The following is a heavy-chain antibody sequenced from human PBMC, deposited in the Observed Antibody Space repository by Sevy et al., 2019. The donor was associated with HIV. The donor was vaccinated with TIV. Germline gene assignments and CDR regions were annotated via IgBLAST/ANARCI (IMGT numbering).Heavy chain of an antibody. J-gene: IGHJ6*02. CDR3: ARDTKRFLEWFPNYYYYYGMDV. Sequence: SETLFLTCTVSGGSISSYYWSWIRQPPGKGLEWIGYIYYSGSTNYNPSLKSRVTISVDTSKNQFSLKLSSVTAADTAVYYCARDTKRFLEWFPNYYYYYGMDVWGQGTTVTVSS. CDR1: GGSISSYY. CDR2: IYYSGST. D-gene: IGHD3-3*01. V-gene: IGHV4-59*01.